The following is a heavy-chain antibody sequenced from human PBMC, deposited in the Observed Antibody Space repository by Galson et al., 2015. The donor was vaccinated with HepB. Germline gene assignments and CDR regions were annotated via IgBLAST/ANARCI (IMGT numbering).Heavy chain of an antibody. CDR2: LSFDGTYT. J-gene: IGHJ6*02. CDR1: GFTFSTYA. D-gene: IGHD1-26*01. CDR3: ARGGGSSARSMDV. V-gene: IGHV3-30-3*01. Sequence: SLRLSCAASGFTFSTYAMNWVRQAPGKGLEWVAALSFDGTYTYYADSVKGRFTISRDNSQNTLYLQMDGPRSDDTAVYYCARGGGSSARSMDVWGQGTTVTVSS.